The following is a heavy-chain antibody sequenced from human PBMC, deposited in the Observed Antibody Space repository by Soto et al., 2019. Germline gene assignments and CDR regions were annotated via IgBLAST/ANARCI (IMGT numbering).Heavy chain of an antibody. V-gene: IGHV4-34*02. CDR3: ASRHVLLWFGESPPYMDV. Sequence: QVQLQQWGAGLLKPSETLSLTCAVYGGSFSGYHWSWIRQPPGEGLEWIGEINHGGSTNYNPSLTSRVTISVDTSKNQFSLKLSSVTAADTAVYYCASRHVLLWFGESPPYMDVWGKGTTVTVSS. CDR1: GGSFSGYH. J-gene: IGHJ6*03. D-gene: IGHD3-10*01. CDR2: INHGGST.